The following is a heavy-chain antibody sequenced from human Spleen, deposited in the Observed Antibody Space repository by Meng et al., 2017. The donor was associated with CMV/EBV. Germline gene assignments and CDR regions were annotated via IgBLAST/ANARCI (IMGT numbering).Heavy chain of an antibody. CDR1: SVSSGSYY. Sequence: SVSSGSYYWGWIRPPPGKGLGWVGYVYYSGSTNYNPSLKSRIPISVDTSKNQFSLKLSSVTAADTAVYYCARGYCSSTSCSGWFDPWGQGTLVTVSS. V-gene: IGHV4-61*01. CDR3: ARGYCSSTSCSGWFDP. J-gene: IGHJ5*02. CDR2: VYYSGST. D-gene: IGHD2-2*01.